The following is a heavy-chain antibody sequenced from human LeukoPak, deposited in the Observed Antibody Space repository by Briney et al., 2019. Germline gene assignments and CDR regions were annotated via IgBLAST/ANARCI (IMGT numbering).Heavy chain of an antibody. Sequence: GGSLRLSCAASGFTFSSYAMSWVRQAPGKGLEWVSAISGSGGNTYYADSVKGRFTISRDTSENTMYLQMNTLRAEDTAVYYCARDGGSGIDYWGQGTLVSVYS. D-gene: IGHD3-10*01. J-gene: IGHJ4*02. CDR1: GFTFSSYA. V-gene: IGHV3-23*01. CDR3: ARDGGSGIDY. CDR2: ISGSGGNT.